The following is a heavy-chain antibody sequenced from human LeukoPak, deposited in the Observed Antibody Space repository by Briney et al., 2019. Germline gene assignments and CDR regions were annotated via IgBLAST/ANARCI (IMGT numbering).Heavy chain of an antibody. J-gene: IGHJ4*02. D-gene: IGHD6-13*01. CDR2: IYTSGST. Sequence: PSETLSLTCAVSGGSISSYYWSWIRQPPGKGLEWIGYIYTSGSTNYNPSLKRRVTILLNSSKNQFSLNLSSVTAADTAVYYCARARESMATSGSYFDYWGQGTLVTVSS. CDR1: GGSISSYY. CDR3: ARARESMATSGSYFDY. V-gene: IGHV4-4*09.